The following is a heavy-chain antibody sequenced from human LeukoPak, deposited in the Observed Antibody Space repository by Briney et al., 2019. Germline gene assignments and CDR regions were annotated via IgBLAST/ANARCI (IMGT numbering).Heavy chain of an antibody. J-gene: IGHJ3*02. D-gene: IGHD3-3*01. CDR2: INPNSGGT. V-gene: IGHV1-2*06. Sequence: ASVKVSCKASGYTFTSYDINWVRQAPGQGLEWMGRINPNSGGTNYAQKFQGRVTMTRDTSISTAYMELSRLRSDDPAVYYCARGGDFWSGRDAFDIWGQGTMVTVSS. CDR1: GYTFTSYD. CDR3: ARGGDFWSGRDAFDI.